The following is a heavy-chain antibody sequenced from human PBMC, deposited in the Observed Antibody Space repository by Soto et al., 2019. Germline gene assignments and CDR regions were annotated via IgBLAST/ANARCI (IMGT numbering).Heavy chain of an antibody. V-gene: IGHV3-48*02. CDR1: VFTFSGYS. D-gene: IGHD1-26*01. CDR3: AREDILGARSFDY. J-gene: IGHJ4*02. Sequence: PWWSLRLSCSASVFTFSGYSVNWFRQAPGKGLEWVSYISSGSKTIYYADSVKGRFTVSRDNARNSQYLQMNSLRDEDTAVYYCAREDILGARSFDYWGQGTLVTVSS. CDR2: ISSGSKTI.